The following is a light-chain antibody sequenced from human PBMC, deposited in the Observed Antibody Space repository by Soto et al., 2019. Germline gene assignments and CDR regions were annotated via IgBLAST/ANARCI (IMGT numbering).Light chain of an antibody. CDR1: QSVSSSY. Sequence: EIVMTQSPATLSLSPGERATLSCRAGQSVSSSYLSWYQQKPGQAPRLLISGASTRATGIPARFSGSESGTDFTLTISSLQPEDFAVYYCQQDYNLPPTFGGGTKVEIK. V-gene: IGKV3D-7*01. CDR3: QQDYNLPPT. CDR2: GAS. J-gene: IGKJ4*01.